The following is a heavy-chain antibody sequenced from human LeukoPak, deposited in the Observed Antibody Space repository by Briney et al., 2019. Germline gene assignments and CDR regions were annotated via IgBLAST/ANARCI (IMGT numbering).Heavy chain of an antibody. V-gene: IGHV1-69*13. J-gene: IGHJ5*02. D-gene: IGHD3-3*01. CDR2: IIPIFGTA. CDR3: ARVGMYYDFWSGSNNWFDP. CDR1: GGTFSSYA. Sequence: VASVKVPCKASGGTFSSYAISWVRQAPGQGLEWMGGIIPIFGTANYAQKFQGRVTITADESTSTAYMELSSLRSEDTAVYYCARVGMYYDFWSGSNNWFDPWGQGTLVTVSS.